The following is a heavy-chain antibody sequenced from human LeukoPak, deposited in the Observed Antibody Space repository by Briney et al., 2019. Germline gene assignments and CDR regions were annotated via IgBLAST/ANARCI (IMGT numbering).Heavy chain of an antibody. CDR1: GGSIRDNSYY. Sequence: PSETLSLTCTVSGGSIRDNSYYWGWIRQSPGKGLEWIGDIYFSGSTYYNPSLKSRVSMSQDTSKNQFSLKLYSVSAADTAVYYCARDRSSGWFDYWGQGTLVTVSS. V-gene: IGHV4-39*07. CDR3: ARDRSSGWFDY. J-gene: IGHJ4*02. CDR2: IYFSGST. D-gene: IGHD6-19*01.